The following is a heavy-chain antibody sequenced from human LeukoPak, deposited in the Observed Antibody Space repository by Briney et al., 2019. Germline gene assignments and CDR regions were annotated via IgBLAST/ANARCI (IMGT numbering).Heavy chain of an antibody. D-gene: IGHD4-17*01. CDR1: GYTFTGYY. Sequence: ASVKVSCKASGYTFTGYYMHWVRQAPGQGLEWMGWINPNSGGTNYAQKFQGGVTMTRDTSISTAYMELSRLRSDDTAVYYCASVSVTNNYYYYMDVWGKGTTVTVSS. V-gene: IGHV1-2*02. J-gene: IGHJ6*03. CDR2: INPNSGGT. CDR3: ASVSVTNNYYYYMDV.